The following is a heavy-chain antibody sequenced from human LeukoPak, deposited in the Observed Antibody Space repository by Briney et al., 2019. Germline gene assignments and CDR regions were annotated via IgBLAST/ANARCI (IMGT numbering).Heavy chain of an antibody. V-gene: IGHV4-34*01. J-gene: IGHJ4*02. D-gene: IGHD5-12*01. CDR1: GGSFSGYY. CDR2: INHSGST. CDR3: ARSAYDSDY. Sequence: TSETLSLTCAVYGGSFSGYYWSWIRQPPGKGLEWIGEINHSGSTNYNPSLKSRVTISVDTSKNQFSLKLSSVTAADTAVYYCARSAYDSDYWGQGTLVTVSS.